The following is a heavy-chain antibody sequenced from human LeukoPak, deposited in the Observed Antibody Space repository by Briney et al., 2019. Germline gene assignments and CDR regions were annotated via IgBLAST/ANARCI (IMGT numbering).Heavy chain of an antibody. V-gene: IGHV3-23*01. CDR3: AKAYGSGSPVDY. J-gene: IGHJ4*02. CDR2: ISGGGGST. D-gene: IGHD3-10*01. CDR1: GFTFSSYA. Sequence: PGGSLRLSCAASGFTFSSYAMNWVRQAPGKGLEWVSAISGGGGSTYYADSVKGRFTISRDNSKNTLYLQMNSLRADDTAVYYCAKAYGSGSPVDYWGQGTLVTVSS.